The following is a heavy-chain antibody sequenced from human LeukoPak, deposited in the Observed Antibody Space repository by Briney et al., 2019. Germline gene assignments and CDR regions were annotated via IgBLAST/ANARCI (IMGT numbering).Heavy chain of an antibody. J-gene: IGHJ4*02. CDR1: GYTFTSYY. Sequence: ASVKVSCKASGYTFTSYYMHWVRQAPGQGLEWMGIINPSGGSTSYAQKFQGRVTMTRDMSTSTVYMELSSLRSEDTTVYYCARERDDFWSGYHSYFDYWGQGALVTVSS. V-gene: IGHV1-46*01. CDR2: INPSGGST. D-gene: IGHD3-3*01. CDR3: ARERDDFWSGYHSYFDY.